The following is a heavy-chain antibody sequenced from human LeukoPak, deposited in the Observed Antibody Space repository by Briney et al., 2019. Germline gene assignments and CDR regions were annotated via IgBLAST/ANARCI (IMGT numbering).Heavy chain of an antibody. CDR2: ISAYNGNT. Sequence: ASVKVSCKASGYTFTSYGISWVRQAPGQGLEWMGWISAYNGNTNYAQKLQGRVTMTTDTSTSTAYMELRSLRSDDTDVYYCAREGYCNSTSCYKPFDFWGQGTLVTVSS. J-gene: IGHJ4*02. D-gene: IGHD2-2*01. CDR1: GYTFTSYG. V-gene: IGHV1-18*01. CDR3: AREGYCNSTSCYKPFDF.